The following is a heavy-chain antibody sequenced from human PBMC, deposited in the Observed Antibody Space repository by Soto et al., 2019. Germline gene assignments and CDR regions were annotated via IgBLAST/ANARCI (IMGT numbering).Heavy chain of an antibody. D-gene: IGHD3-9*01. CDR2: INPNSGGT. J-gene: IGHJ4*02. CDR3: AREVQGDILTGYYNVIYFDY. CDR1: GYTFTGYY. Sequence: ASVKVSCKASGYTFTGYYMHWVRQAPGQGLEWMGWINPNSGGTNYAQKFQGWVTMTRDTSISTAYMELSRLRSDDTAVYYCAREVQGDILTGYYNVIYFDYWGQGTLVTV. V-gene: IGHV1-2*04.